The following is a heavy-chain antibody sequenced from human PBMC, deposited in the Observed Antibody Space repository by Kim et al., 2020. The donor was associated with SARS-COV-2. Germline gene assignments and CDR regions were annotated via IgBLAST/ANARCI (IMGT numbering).Heavy chain of an antibody. CDR2: TYYRSKWYN. J-gene: IGHJ6*02. CDR1: GDSVSSNSAA. D-gene: IGHD2-21*02. Sequence: SQTLSLTCAISGDSVSSNSAAWNWIRQSPSRGLEWLGRTYYRSKWYNDYAVSVKSRITINPDTSKNQFSLQLNSVTPEDTAVYYCARDLELNADRGVTAIIVGPSSRRPHYYYYGMDVWGQGTTVTVSS. V-gene: IGHV6-1*01. CDR3: ARDLELNADRGVTAIIVGPSSRRPHYYYYGMDV.